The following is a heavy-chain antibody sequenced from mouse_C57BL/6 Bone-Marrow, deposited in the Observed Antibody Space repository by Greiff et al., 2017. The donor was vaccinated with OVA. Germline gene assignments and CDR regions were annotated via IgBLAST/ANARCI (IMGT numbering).Heavy chain of an antibody. Sequence: VQLQQSGAELVRPGASVTLSCKASGYTFTDYEMHWVKQTPVHGLEWIGAIDPETGGTAYNQKFKGKAILTADKSSSTAYMELRSLTSEDSAVYYCTRDDDYDGYYAMDYWGQGTSVTVSS. CDR1: GYTFTDYE. CDR2: IDPETGGT. J-gene: IGHJ4*01. V-gene: IGHV1-15*01. CDR3: TRDDDYDGYYAMDY. D-gene: IGHD2-4*01.